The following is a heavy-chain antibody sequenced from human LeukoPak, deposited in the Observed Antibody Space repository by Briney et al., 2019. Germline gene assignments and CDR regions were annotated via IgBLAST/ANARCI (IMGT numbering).Heavy chain of an antibody. J-gene: IGHJ6*02. CDR2: INPSGGST. CDR3: ARPNCSSTSCYTPMHYGMDV. Sequence: ASVKVSCKESGYTFTSYYMHWVRQAPGQGLEWMGIINPSGGSTSYAQKFQGRVTMTRGTSTSTVYMELSSLRSEDTAVYYCARPNCSSTSCYTPMHYGMDVWGQGTTVTVSS. V-gene: IGHV1-46*01. D-gene: IGHD2-2*01. CDR1: GYTFTSYY.